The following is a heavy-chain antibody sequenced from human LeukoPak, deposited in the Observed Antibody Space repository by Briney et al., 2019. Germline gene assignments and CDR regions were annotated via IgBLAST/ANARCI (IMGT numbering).Heavy chain of an antibody. CDR3: ARGGKYCSSTSCYTVDY. Sequence: GASVKVSCKASGGTFSSYAISWVRQAPGQGLEWMGWMNPNSGNTGYAQKFQGRVTITRNTSISTAYMELSSLRSEDTAVYYCARGGKYCSSTSCYTVDYWGQGTLATVSS. J-gene: IGHJ4*02. CDR1: GGTFSSYA. V-gene: IGHV1-8*03. D-gene: IGHD2-2*02. CDR2: MNPNSGNT.